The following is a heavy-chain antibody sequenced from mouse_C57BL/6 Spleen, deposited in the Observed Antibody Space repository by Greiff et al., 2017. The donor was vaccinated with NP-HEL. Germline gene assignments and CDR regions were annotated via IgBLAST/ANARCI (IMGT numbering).Heavy chain of an antibody. CDR2: IDPSDSYT. CDR1: GYTFTSYW. Sequence: QVQLQQPGAELVMPGASVKLSCKASGYTFTSYWMHWVKQRPGQGLEWIGEIDPSDSYTNYNQKFNGKSTLTVDKSSSTAYMQLSSLTSEDSAVYYCARKDDYDERGSVDYWGQGTSVTVSS. D-gene: IGHD2-4*01. J-gene: IGHJ4*01. CDR3: ARKDDYDERGSVDY. V-gene: IGHV1-69*01.